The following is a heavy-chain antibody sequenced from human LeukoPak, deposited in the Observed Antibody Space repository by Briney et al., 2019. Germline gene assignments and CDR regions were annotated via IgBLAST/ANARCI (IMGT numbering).Heavy chain of an antibody. CDR1: GFTFSSYA. D-gene: IGHD3-22*01. CDR3: SKGLGYYDSSVYHPPGDAFDI. Sequence: PGGSLRLSCAASGFTFSSYAMSWVRQAPGKGLEWVSAISGSGGSTYYADSVKGRFTISRDNFKNTLYLQMYSLREEDTAACYCSKGLGYYDSSVYHPPGDAFDIWGQGTMVTVSS. CDR2: ISGSGGST. J-gene: IGHJ3*02. V-gene: IGHV3-23*01.